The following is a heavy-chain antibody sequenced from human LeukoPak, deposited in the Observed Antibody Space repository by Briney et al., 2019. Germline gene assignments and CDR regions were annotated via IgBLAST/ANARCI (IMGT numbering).Heavy chain of an antibody. CDR1: GGTISSYG. CDR2: IIPFFGKT. V-gene: IGHV1-69*01. D-gene: IGHD5-24*01. Sequence: SSVKVSCKASGGTISSYGIDWVRQAPGQGHEWMGAIIPFFGKTNYAQKFQGRVTVTADESTNTAYMELRSLALDDTAIYYCATRGWQHHAFDIWGQGTMVTVSS. J-gene: IGHJ3*02. CDR3: ATRGWQHHAFDI.